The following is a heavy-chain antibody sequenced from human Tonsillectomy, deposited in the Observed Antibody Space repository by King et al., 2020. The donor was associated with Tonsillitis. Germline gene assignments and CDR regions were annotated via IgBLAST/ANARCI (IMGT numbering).Heavy chain of an antibody. J-gene: IGHJ4*02. CDR2: ISYDGRSK. Sequence: VQLVESGGGVVQPGRSLRLSCAASGFTFSSYGMHWVRQAPGKGLEWVAVISYDGRSKYYVDSVKGRFTISRDNSKNKVYLQMNSLRAEDTAVYYCARDRDDYIFDYWGQGTLVTVSS. D-gene: IGHD4/OR15-4a*01. V-gene: IGHV3-33*05. CDR3: ARDRDDYIFDY. CDR1: GFTFSSYG.